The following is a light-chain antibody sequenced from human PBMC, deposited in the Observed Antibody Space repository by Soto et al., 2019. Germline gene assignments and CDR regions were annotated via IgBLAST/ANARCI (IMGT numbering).Light chain of an antibody. CDR3: SSYTTSNTLV. CDR1: SSDIGGYNY. Sequence: QSALTQPASVSGSPGQSITISCTGTSSDIGGYNYVSWYQQDPGKAPKLIIYDVTNRPSGVSDRFSGSKSGNTASLTISGLQDEDEADYYCSSYTTSNTLVFGGGTKLTVL. J-gene: IGLJ2*01. V-gene: IGLV2-14*01. CDR2: DVT.